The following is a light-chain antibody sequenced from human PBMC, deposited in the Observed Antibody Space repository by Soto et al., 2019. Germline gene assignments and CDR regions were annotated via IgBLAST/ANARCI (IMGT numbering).Light chain of an antibody. CDR2: EVS. CDR3: SSYRSINTGV. CDR1: SSDVGGYNY. V-gene: IGLV2-14*01. J-gene: IGLJ2*01. Sequence: QSVLTQPASVSGSPGQSITISCTGTSSDVGGYNYVSWYQQHPGKAPKLMIYEVSNRPSGVSNRFSGSKSGNTASLTISGLQAEDEADDYCSSYRSINTGVFGGGTKLTVL.